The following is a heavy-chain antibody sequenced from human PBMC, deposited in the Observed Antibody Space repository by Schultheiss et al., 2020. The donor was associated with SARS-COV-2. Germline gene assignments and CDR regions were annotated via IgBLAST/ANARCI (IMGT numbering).Heavy chain of an antibody. V-gene: IGHV4-61*02. J-gene: IGHJ4*02. CDR3: ARSNGLSHHFDY. CDR2: AYPSGGT. Sequence: SQTLSLTCTVSGGSVSSASYYWSWIRQPAGMGLEWIGRAYPSGGTNYNPSLKSRVTMSVDTSKNQFSLKLSSVTAADTAVYYCARSNGLSHHFDYWGQGTLVTVSS. CDR1: GGSVSSASYY. D-gene: IGHD4-11*01.